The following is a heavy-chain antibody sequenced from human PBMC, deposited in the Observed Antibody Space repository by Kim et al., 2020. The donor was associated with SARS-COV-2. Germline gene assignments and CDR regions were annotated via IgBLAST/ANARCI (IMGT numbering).Heavy chain of an antibody. CDR3: AREGSDPEYFQH. V-gene: IGHV3-53*01. J-gene: IGHJ1*01. Sequence: YYADCLEGRFTISSDNSKNTLYLQMNSLRAEDTAVYYCAREGSDPEYFQHWGQGTLVTVSS.